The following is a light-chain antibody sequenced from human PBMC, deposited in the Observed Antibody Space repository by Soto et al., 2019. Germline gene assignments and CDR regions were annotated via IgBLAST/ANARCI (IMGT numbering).Light chain of an antibody. J-gene: IGLJ1*01. V-gene: IGLV2-8*01. Sequence: QSALTQPPSASGSPGQTVTISCTGTKNDIGVYDFVYWYQHHPGKAPRLIIYEVVQRPSVVPDRFAGSKSGNTASLTVSGLQAADEADYFCKSYAGSNTYVFGSGTKLTVL. CDR1: KNDIGVYDF. CDR3: KSYAGSNTYV. CDR2: EVV.